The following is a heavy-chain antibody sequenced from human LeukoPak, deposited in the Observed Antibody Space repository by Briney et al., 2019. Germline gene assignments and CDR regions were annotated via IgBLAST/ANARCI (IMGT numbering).Heavy chain of an antibody. CDR2: ISWNSGSI. D-gene: IGHD3-22*01. V-gene: IGHV3-9*01. Sequence: GGSLRLSCAASGFTFDDYAMHWVRQAPGKGLEWVSGISWNSGSIGYADSVKGRFTISRDNAKNSLYLQMNSLRAEDTALYYCAKSLLRGDSSGYYSADPFDYWGQGTLVTVSS. CDR3: AKSLLRGDSSGYYSADPFDY. CDR1: GFTFDDYA. J-gene: IGHJ4*02.